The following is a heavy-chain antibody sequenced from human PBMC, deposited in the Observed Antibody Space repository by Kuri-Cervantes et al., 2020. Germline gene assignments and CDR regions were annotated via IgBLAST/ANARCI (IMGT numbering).Heavy chain of an antibody. CDR1: GFTFTNYN. CDR2: ISGSGAGT. D-gene: IGHD2-21*02. J-gene: IGHJ4*02. Sequence: GGSLRLSCAASGFTFTNYNMTWVRQAPGKGLEWVSAISGSGAGTYYADSMKGRFTVSRDNSRNTLYLQMNSLRAEDTAVYYCAKDSITKDGDCDYFDYWGQGTLVTVSS. CDR3: AKDSITKDGDCDYFDY. V-gene: IGHV3-23*01.